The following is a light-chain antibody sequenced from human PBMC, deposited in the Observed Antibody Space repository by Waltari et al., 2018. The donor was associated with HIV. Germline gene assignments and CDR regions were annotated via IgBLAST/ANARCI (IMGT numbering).Light chain of an antibody. J-gene: IGLJ2*01. Sequence: QSVLTQPPSVSAAPGQKVAISCSVRSSNIGNDFVSWYQHVPGSAPKLLIYDNDKRPSGIPDRFSGSKSGTSATLDITGLQTGDGADYYCGTWDRSMDGGVFGGGTKLTVL. CDR1: SSNIGNDF. CDR3: GTWDRSMDGGV. CDR2: DND. V-gene: IGLV1-51*01.